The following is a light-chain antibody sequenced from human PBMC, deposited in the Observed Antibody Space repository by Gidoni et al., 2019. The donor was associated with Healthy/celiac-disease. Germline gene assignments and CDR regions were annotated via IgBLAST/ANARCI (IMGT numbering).Light chain of an antibody. CDR1: QSISSY. CDR2: AAS. J-gene: IGKJ1*01. CDR3: QQSYSTPST. Sequence: DIQMTQSPSSLSASVGDRVTITCRASQSISSYLNWYQQKPGKAPKLLIYAASSLQSGVPSRFSGSGSGTDFTLTISSLQPEDFATYYCQQSYSTPSTFXXXTKXEIK. V-gene: IGKV1-39*01.